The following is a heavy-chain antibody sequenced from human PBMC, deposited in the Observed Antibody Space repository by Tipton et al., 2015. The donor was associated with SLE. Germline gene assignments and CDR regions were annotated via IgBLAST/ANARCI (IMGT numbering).Heavy chain of an antibody. Sequence: TLSLTCTVSGAPISSSYWSWLRQPAGGGLEWIGRIYTNENTNYNPSLKSRVTMSVDTSKNHFSLKLISATAADTAVYYCARLHGYSYGLNWFDPWGQGTLISVSS. J-gene: IGHJ5*02. CDR3: ARLHGYSYGLNWFDP. CDR1: GAPISSSY. D-gene: IGHD5-18*01. V-gene: IGHV4-4*07. CDR2: IYTNENT.